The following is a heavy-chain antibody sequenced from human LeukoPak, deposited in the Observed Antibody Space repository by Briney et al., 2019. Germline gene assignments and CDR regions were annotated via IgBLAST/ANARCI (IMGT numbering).Heavy chain of an antibody. Sequence: GGSLRLSCAASGFTFSSYAMTWVRQAPGKGLEWVSAVSGSGGSTFYADSVKGRFTISRDNSKNTLFLQMISLRAEDTAVYYCAKIPLGGDYGDYFDYWGQGTPVTVSS. V-gene: IGHV3-23*01. CDR3: AKIPLGGDYGDYFDY. CDR1: GFTFSSYA. CDR2: VSGSGGST. D-gene: IGHD4-17*01. J-gene: IGHJ4*02.